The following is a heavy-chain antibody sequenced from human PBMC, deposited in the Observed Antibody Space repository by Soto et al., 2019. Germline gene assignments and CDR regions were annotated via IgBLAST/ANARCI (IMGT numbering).Heavy chain of an antibody. CDR3: ARHQQYCSGGAGFTLLDY. CDR1: GFTFKNYW. CDR2: IKEDGSEE. J-gene: IGHJ4*02. V-gene: IGHV3-7*01. Sequence: PGGSLRLSCAASGFTFKNYWMTWVRQAPGKGLEWVANIKEDGSEEHYVDSVKGRFTISRDNAKNSLNLHMDSLRVEDTAVYYCARHQQYCSGGAGFTLLDYWAQGT. D-gene: IGHD2-15*01.